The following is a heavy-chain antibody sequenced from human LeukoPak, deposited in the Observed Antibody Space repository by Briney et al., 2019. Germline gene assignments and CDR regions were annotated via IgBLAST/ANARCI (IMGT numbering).Heavy chain of an antibody. CDR2: IRYDGSNK. J-gene: IGHJ4*02. CDR3: AKDLLGEELLGDY. D-gene: IGHD1-26*01. CDR1: GFTFSSYG. V-gene: IGHV3-30*02. Sequence: GGSLRLSCAASGFTFSSYGMHWVRRAPGKGLEWVAFIRYDGSNKDYADSVKGRFTISRDNSKNTLYLQMNSLRAEDTAVYYCAKDLLGEELLGDYWGQGTLVTVSS.